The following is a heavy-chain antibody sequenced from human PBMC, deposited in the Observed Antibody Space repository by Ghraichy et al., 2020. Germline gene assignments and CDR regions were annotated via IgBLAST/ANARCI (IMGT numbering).Heavy chain of an antibody. J-gene: IGHJ6*02. CDR2: ISSSSSTI. CDR1: GFTFSSYS. CDR3: AREGEGVSLIYYYYGMDV. D-gene: IGHD3-16*01. Sequence: LSLTCAASGFTFSSYSMNWVRQAPGKGLEWVSYISSSSSTIYYADSVKGRFTISRDNAKNSLYLQMNSLRDEDTAVYYCAREGEGVSLIYYYYGMDVWGQGTTVTVSS. V-gene: IGHV3-48*02.